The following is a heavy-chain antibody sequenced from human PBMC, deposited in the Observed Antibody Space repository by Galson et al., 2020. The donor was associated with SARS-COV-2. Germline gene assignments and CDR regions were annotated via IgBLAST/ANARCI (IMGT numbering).Heavy chain of an antibody. V-gene: IGHV3-74*01. J-gene: IGHJ6*03. D-gene: IGHD2-2*01. CDR1: GFTFSSYW. Sequence: GGSLRLSCAASGFTFSSYWMHWVRQAPGKGLVWVSRINSDGSSTSYADSVKGRFTISRDNAKNTLYLQMNSLRAEDTAVYYCARDWGCSSTSCYYYYYMDVWGKGTTVTVSS. CDR2: INSDGSST. CDR3: ARDWGCSSTSCYYYYYMDV.